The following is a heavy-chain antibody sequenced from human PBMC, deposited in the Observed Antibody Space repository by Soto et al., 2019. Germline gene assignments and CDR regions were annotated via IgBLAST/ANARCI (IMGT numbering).Heavy chain of an antibody. V-gene: IGHV4-39*01. D-gene: IGHD3-22*01. Sequence: SETLSLTCTGAGGSISSSSYYWGWIRQPPGKGLEWIGNVYYGGSTYYNPSLKSRVTISVETSKSQFSLKLSSVTAADTAVYYCAGGDYYHSSGYYFYYYTMDVWGQGTTVTVSS. CDR3: AGGDYYHSSGYYFYYYTMDV. CDR2: VYYGGST. J-gene: IGHJ6*02. CDR1: GGSISSSSYY.